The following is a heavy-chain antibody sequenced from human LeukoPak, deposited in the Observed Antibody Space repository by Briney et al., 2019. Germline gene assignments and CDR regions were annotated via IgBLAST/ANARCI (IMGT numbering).Heavy chain of an antibody. CDR1: GYTFTGYY. J-gene: IGHJ4*02. CDR3: ASPPMYHEFWTDGWY. V-gene: IGHV1-2*02. CDR2: INPNSGAT. D-gene: IGHD3/OR15-3a*01. Sequence: KPGASVKVSCKASGYTFTGYYMHWVRQAPGQGLEWMGWINPNSGATNYAQKFQGRVTMTRDTSNSTAYMELSRLKSDDTAVYYCASPPMYHEFWTDGWYWGQGTLVTVSS.